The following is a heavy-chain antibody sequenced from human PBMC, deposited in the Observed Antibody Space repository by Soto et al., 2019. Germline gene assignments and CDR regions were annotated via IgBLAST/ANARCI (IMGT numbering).Heavy chain of an antibody. V-gene: IGHV4-59*08. CDR3: ERSIIEPRIFTYPFDY. CDR2: IYYSGST. Sequence: SETLSLTCTVSGGSISSYYWSWIRQPPGKGLEWIGYIYYSGSTNYNPSLKSRVTISVDTSKNQFSLKLSSVTAADTAMYYCERSIIEPRIFTYPFDYCGQGTLVTVSS. CDR1: GGSISSYY. D-gene: IGHD6-6*01. J-gene: IGHJ4*02.